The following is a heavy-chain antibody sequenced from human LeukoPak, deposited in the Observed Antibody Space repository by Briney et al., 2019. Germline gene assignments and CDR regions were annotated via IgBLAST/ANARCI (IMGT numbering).Heavy chain of an antibody. V-gene: IGHV3-23*01. D-gene: IGHD2-2*01. CDR1: GFTFSSYG. CDR3: ARDQVGSISV. Sequence: PGGTLRLSCAASGFTFSSYGMSWVRQAPGKGLEWVSAISGSGGSTYYADSVKGRFTISRDNSKNTLYLQMNSLRAEDTAVYYCARDQVGSISVWGQGTLVTVSS. J-gene: IGHJ4*02. CDR2: ISGSGGST.